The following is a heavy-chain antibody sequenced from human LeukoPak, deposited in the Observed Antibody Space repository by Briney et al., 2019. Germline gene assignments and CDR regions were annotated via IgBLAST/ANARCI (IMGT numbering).Heavy chain of an antibody. D-gene: IGHD5-12*01. Sequence: PSETLSLTCTVSGGSISSYYWSWIRQPPGKGLEWIGYIYYSGSTNYNPSLKSRVTISVDTSKNQFSLKLSSVTAADTAVYYCARDGGVASGYGELDYWGQGTLVTVSS. CDR3: ARDGGVASGYGELDY. V-gene: IGHV4-59*01. J-gene: IGHJ4*02. CDR2: IYYSGST. CDR1: GGSISSYY.